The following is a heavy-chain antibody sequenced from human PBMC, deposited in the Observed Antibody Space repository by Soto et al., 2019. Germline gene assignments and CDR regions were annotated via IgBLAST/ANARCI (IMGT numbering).Heavy chain of an antibody. D-gene: IGHD1-26*01. J-gene: IGHJ4*02. V-gene: IGHV4-31*03. CDR1: GGSISSGGYY. CDR2: IYYSGST. Sequence: QVQVQESGPGLVKPSQTLSLTCTVSGGSISSGGYYWSWIRQHPGKGLEWIGYIYYSGSTYYNPSLKSRVTISVDTSKNQFSLNLSSVAAADTAVYYCARVRGGGPFYDWGQGTLVTVSS. CDR3: ARVRGGGPFYD.